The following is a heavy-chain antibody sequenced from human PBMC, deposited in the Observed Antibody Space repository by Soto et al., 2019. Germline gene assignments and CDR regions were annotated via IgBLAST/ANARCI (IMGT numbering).Heavy chain of an antibody. D-gene: IGHD3-22*01. CDR1: GYTFTNYG. CDR2: ISGYNGNT. Sequence: QVQLVESGAEVKKPGASVKVSCKASGYTFTNYGISWVRQAPGQGLEWMGWISGYNGNTKYAQKFHGRGTMTTDTPTNTAYMDLRSLRSDDTAVYYCARDREYYYDSSGNYYYHYGMDVWGQGTTVTVS. J-gene: IGHJ6*02. CDR3: ARDREYYYDSSGNYYYHYGMDV. V-gene: IGHV1-18*04.